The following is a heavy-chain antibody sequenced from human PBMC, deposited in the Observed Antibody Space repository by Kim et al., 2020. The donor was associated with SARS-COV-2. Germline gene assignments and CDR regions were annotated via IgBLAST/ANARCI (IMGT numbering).Heavy chain of an antibody. Sequence: SETLSLTCTVSGVSISSYYLSWVRQPPGKGLEWIGYIYHSGSANYNPSLKSRVTISADTSNNHFPLKLISMTAADTAADYCGRGAGIRNFDCLLPFYY. CDR3: GRGAGIRNFDCLLPFYY. CDR1: GVSISSYY. D-gene: IGHD3-9*01. CDR2: IYHSGSA. J-gene: IGHJ6*01. V-gene: IGHV4-59*01.